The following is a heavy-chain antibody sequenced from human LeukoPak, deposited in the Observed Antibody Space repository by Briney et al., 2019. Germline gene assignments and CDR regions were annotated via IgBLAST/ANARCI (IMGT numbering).Heavy chain of an antibody. Sequence: PGGSLRLSCAASGFTFSNYGMHWVRQAPGKGLEWVAFVRYDETTKFYADSVKGRFTISRDNSKNTLYLQMNSLRAEDTAVYYCATGDCSSTSCYGDWGQGTLVTVSS. CDR1: GFTFSNYG. D-gene: IGHD2-2*01. CDR3: ATGDCSSTSCYGD. J-gene: IGHJ4*02. CDR2: VRYDETTK. V-gene: IGHV3-30*02.